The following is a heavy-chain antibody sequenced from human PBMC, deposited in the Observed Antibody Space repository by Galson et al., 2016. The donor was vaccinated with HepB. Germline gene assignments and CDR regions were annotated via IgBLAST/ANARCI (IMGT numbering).Heavy chain of an antibody. CDR2: IYPGDSDT. J-gene: IGHJ4*02. D-gene: IGHD2-15*01. CDR3: ARVYCSGGRCYCLGSMIYYFDY. CDR1: GYSFTSYW. Sequence: QSGAEVKKPGESLKISCTGSGYSFTSYWIGWVRQMPGKGLEWMGIIYPGDSDTRYSPSFQGQVTISADKSISTAYLQWSSLKASDTAMYYRARVYCSGGRCYCLGSMIYYFDYWGQGTLVTVSS. V-gene: IGHV5-51*01.